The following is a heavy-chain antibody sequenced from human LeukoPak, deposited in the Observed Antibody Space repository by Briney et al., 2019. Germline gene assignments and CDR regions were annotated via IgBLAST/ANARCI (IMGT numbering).Heavy chain of an antibody. CDR3: AKDSATVTTTDY. V-gene: IGHV3-30-3*01. D-gene: IGHD4-17*01. Sequence: GGSLRLSCAASGFTFSSYAMHWVRQAPGKGLEWVAVISYDGSNKYYADSVKGRFTISRDNSKNTLYLQMNSLRAEDTAVYYCAKDSATVTTTDYWGQGTLVTVSS. CDR2: ISYDGSNK. J-gene: IGHJ4*02. CDR1: GFTFSSYA.